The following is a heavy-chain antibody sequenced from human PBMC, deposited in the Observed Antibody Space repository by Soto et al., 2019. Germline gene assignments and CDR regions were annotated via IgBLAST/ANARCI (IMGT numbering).Heavy chain of an antibody. V-gene: IGHV4-4*02. Sequence: QVQLQESGPGLVKPSGTLSLTCAVSSGSISSSNWWSWVRQPPGKGLEWIGESYHSGSTNYNPSLKSRVTISVDKSKNQFSLKLSSVTAADTAVYYCARVTKYYDILTGYGSYGNWFDPWGQGTLVTVSS. CDR2: SYHSGST. J-gene: IGHJ5*02. D-gene: IGHD3-9*01. CDR3: ARVTKYYDILTGYGSYGNWFDP. CDR1: SGSISSSNW.